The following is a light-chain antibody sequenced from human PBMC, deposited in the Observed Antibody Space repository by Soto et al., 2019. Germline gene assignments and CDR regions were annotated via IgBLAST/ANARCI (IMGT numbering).Light chain of an antibody. CDR3: QKYNSAPPFT. CDR1: QGISNY. J-gene: IGKJ3*01. Sequence: DIQMTQSPSSLSASVGDRVTSTCRASQGISNYLAWYQQKPGKVPKLLIYAASTLQSGVPSRFSGSGSGTDFTLIISSLQPEDVATYYCQKYNSAPPFTFGPGTKVDIQ. V-gene: IGKV1-27*01. CDR2: AAS.